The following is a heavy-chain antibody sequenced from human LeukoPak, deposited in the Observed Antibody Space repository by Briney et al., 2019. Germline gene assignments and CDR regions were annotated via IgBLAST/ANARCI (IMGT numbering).Heavy chain of an antibody. D-gene: IGHD3/OR15-3a*01. J-gene: IGHJ4*02. CDR3: AREYRARTGSLDY. CDR2: ISGSGGST. V-gene: IGHV3-23*01. Sequence: GGSLRLSCAASGFTFSSYGMSWVRQAPGKGLEWVSAISGSGGSTYYADSVKGRFPISRDNSKNTLYLQINSLRAEDTAVYYCAREYRARTGSLDYWGQGTLVTVSS. CDR1: GFTFSSYG.